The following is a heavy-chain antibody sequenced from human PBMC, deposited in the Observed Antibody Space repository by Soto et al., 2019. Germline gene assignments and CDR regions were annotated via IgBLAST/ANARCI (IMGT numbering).Heavy chain of an antibody. V-gene: IGHV4-31*03. Sequence: SETLSLTCTVSGGSISSGGYYWSWIRQHPGKGLEWIGYIYYSGSTYYNPSLKSRVTISVDTSKNQFSLKLSPVTAADTAIYYCAKDSHWAIISPTHDYWGHGTLVTVSS. J-gene: IGHJ4*01. CDR3: AKDSHWAIISPTHDY. CDR2: IYYSGST. CDR1: GGSISSGGYY. D-gene: IGHD2-2*02.